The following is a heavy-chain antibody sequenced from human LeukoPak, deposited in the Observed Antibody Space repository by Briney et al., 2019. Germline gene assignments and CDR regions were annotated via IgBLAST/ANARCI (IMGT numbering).Heavy chain of an antibody. J-gene: IGHJ6*03. CDR1: GGSFSGYY. CDR2: INHSGST. V-gene: IGHV4-34*01. CDR3: AKDGTVYYYYYYYMDV. Sequence: SETLSLTCAVYGGSFSGYYRSWIRQPPGKGLEWIGEINHSGSTNYNPSLKSRVTISVDTSKNQFSLKLSSVTAADTAVYYCAKDGTVYYYYYYYMDVWGKGTTVTISS. D-gene: IGHD1-1*01.